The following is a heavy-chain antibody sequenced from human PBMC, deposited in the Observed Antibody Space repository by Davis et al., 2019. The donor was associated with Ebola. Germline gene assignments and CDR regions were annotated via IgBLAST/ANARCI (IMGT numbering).Heavy chain of an antibody. J-gene: IGHJ5*02. V-gene: IGHV1-69*04. Sequence: SVKVSCKASGGTFSSYTISWVRQAPGQGLEWMGRIIPILGIANYAQKFQGRVTITADKSTSTAYMELSSLRSEDTAVYYCARDHAGIKNQYNWFDPWGQGTLVTVSS. CDR1: GGTFSSYT. D-gene: IGHD1-14*01. CDR3: ARDHAGIKNQYNWFDP. CDR2: IIPILGIA.